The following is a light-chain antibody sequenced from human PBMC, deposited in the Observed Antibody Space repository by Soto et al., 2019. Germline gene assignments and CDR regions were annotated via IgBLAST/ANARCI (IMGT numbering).Light chain of an antibody. CDR3: QQYNVYPWT. CDR2: RAS. CDR1: QSIGSY. J-gene: IGKJ1*01. Sequence: DIQMTQSPSTLSASVGDRVTITCRASQSIGSYLAWYQQKPGKAPKLLIYRASSLESEVPSRFSGSGSGTEFTLIINSLQPDDFATYYCQQYNVYPWTFGQGTKVEIK. V-gene: IGKV1-5*03.